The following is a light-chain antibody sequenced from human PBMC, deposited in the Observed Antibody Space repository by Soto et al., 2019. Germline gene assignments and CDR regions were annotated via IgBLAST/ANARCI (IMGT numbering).Light chain of an antibody. J-gene: IGKJ3*01. CDR1: QAVSSN. CDR3: HQYNSWPRGT. CDR2: AAS. Sequence: EIVMTQSPATLSVSPGERATLSCRASQAVSSNLAWYQQKPGQAPRLLIYAASTRAAGIPDRFSGSGSGTGFTLTNTSLQSEDFAVYYCHQYNSWPRGTFGPGTKVEIK. V-gene: IGKV3-15*01.